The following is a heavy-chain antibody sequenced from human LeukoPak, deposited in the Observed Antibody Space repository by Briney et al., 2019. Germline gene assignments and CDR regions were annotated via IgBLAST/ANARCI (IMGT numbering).Heavy chain of an antibody. Sequence: PGGSLRLSCAASGFTFSSYGMHWVRQALGKGLEWVAVISYDGSNKYYADSVKGRFTISRDNSKNTLYLQMNSLRAEDTAVYYCAKDSRGYSYGYSDIYWGQGTLVTVSS. CDR3: AKDSRGYSYGYSDIY. V-gene: IGHV3-30*18. CDR2: ISYDGSNK. CDR1: GFTFSSYG. D-gene: IGHD5-18*01. J-gene: IGHJ4*02.